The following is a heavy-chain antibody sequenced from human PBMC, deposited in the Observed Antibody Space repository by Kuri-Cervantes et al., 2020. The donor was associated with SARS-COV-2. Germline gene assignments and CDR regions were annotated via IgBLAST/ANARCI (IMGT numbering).Heavy chain of an antibody. Sequence: GASKKISCTASGFTFNNYAMRWVRQAPVEGLEWVSVISGDGDRADYADSEKGRFTISRDNSNNMQYLQMNSLRAEYTAVYYCTKDKGFGELFFDYWGQGTLVTVSS. CDR1: GFTFNNYA. V-gene: IGHV3-23*01. D-gene: IGHD3-10*01. CDR3: TKDKGFGELFFDY. CDR2: ISGDGDRA. J-gene: IGHJ4*02.